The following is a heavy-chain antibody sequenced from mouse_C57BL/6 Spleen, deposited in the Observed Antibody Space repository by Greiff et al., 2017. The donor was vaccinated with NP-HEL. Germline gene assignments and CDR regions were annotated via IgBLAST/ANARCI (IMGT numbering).Heavy chain of an antibody. CDR1: GYSFTSYY. D-gene: IGHD2-1*01. CDR2: IYPGSGNT. J-gene: IGHJ3*01. CDR3: ASLEGNYGFAY. Sequence: QVQLQQSGPELVKPGASVKISCKASGYSFTSYYIHWVKQRPGQGLEWIGWIYPGSGNTKYNEKFKGKATLTADTSSSTAYMQLSSLTSEDSAVYYCASLEGNYGFAYWGQGTLVTVSA. V-gene: IGHV1-66*01.